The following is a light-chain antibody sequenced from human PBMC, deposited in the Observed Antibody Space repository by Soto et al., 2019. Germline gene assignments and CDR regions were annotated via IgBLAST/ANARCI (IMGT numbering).Light chain of an antibody. Sequence: SKRTQKTSSLSASLGDRVTITCDASQYINNYLNVQAQKSGRAPKLLIYDASNVEGGVPSRYRGRGSGTDFTYTISPLQPEYVVTYYWQRNVWPITFGQGTRLEIK. CDR3: QRNVWPIT. J-gene: IGKJ5*01. CDR1: QYINNY. V-gene: IGKV1-33*01. CDR2: DAS.